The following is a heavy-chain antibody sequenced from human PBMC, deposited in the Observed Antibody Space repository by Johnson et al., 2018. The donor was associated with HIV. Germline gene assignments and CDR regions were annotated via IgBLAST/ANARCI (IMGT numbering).Heavy chain of an antibody. Sequence: QVQLVESGGGLGKPGGSLRLSCAASGFTFTDYYMSWLRQAPGKGLEWVSYISSTASTIYYADSLKGRFTISRDNAKNSLYLQMNSRRAEDTAVDYCAINRGSPGTPAAFDIWGQGTIVTVSS. V-gene: IGHV3-11*04. D-gene: IGHD1-7*01. J-gene: IGHJ3*02. CDR2: ISSTASTI. CDR3: AINRGSPGTPAAFDI. CDR1: GFTFTDYY.